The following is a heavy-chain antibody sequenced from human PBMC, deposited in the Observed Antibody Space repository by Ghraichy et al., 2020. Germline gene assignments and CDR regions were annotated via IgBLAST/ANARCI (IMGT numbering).Heavy chain of an antibody. CDR1: GGSISSYY. V-gene: IGHV4-4*09. CDR3: ARHYYGSGSYYWDYYYYYGMDV. D-gene: IGHD3-10*01. CDR2: IYTSGST. Sequence: SETLSLTCTVSGGSISSYYWSWIRQPPGKGLEWIGYIYTSGSTNYNPSLKSRVTISVDTSKNQFSLKLSSVTAADTAVYYCARHYYGSGSYYWDYYYYYGMDVWGQGTTVTVSS. J-gene: IGHJ6*02.